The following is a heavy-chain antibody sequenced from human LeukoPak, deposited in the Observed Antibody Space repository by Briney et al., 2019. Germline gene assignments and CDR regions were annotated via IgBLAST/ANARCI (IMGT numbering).Heavy chain of an antibody. D-gene: IGHD4-11*01. Sequence: SETLSLNCTVSGGSTSSYYWSWIRQPPGKGLEWIGYIYYSGSTNYNPSLKSRVTISVDTSKNQFSLKLSSVTAADTAVYYCARLNDYSYWFDPWGQGTLVTVSS. CDR1: GGSTSSYY. CDR3: ARLNDYSYWFDP. V-gene: IGHV4-59*08. J-gene: IGHJ5*02. CDR2: IYYSGST.